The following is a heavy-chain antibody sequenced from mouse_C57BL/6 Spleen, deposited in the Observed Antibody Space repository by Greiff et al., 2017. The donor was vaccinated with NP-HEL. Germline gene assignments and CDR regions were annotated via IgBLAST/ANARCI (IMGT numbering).Heavy chain of an antibody. D-gene: IGHD3-2*02. CDR2: IDPANGNT. J-gene: IGHJ2*01. CDR1: GFTIKNTY. Sequence: VQLKQSVAELVRPGASVKLSCTASGFTIKNTYMHWVKQRPEQGLEWIGRIDPANGNTKYAPKFQGKATITADTSSNTAYLQLSSLTSEDTAIYYCETAQATRYDFDYGGQGTTLTVSS. CDR3: ETAQATRYDFDY. V-gene: IGHV14-3*01.